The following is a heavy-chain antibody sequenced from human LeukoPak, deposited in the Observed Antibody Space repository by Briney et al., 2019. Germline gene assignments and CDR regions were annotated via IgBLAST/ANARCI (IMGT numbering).Heavy chain of an antibody. CDR2: ISYDGSNK. Sequence: GGSLRLSCAASGFTFSSYAMHWVRQAPGKGLEWVAVISYDGSNKYYADSVKGRFTISRDNSKNTLYLQMNSLRAEDTAVYYCARDYDSSGYYSVLDYWGQGTLVTVSS. D-gene: IGHD3-22*01. J-gene: IGHJ4*02. CDR3: ARDYDSSGYYSVLDY. CDR1: GFTFSSYA. V-gene: IGHV3-30-3*01.